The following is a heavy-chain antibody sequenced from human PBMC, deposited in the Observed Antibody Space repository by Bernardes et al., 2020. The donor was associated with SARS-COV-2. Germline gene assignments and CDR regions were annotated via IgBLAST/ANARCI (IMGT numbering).Heavy chain of an antibody. J-gene: IGHJ6*02. CDR1: GFTFSSYA. Sequence: GGSLSLSCAASGFTFSSYAMSWVRQAPGKGLEWVSAISGSGGSTYYADSVKGRFTISRDNSKNTLYLQMNSLRAEDTAVYYCAKGVPVTICGVVMPRAYYYGMDVWGQGTTVTVSS. D-gene: IGHD3-3*01. CDR3: AKGVPVTICGVVMPRAYYYGMDV. CDR2: ISGSGGST. V-gene: IGHV3-23*01.